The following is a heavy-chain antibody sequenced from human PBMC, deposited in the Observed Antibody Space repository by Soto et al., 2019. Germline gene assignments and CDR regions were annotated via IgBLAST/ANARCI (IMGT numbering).Heavy chain of an antibody. V-gene: IGHV4-31*01. Sequence: QVQLQESGPGLVKPSQTLSLTCTVSGDSITSGAYYWSWIRHHPGKGLEWIGYIYYSGSTYYNPCLKSLVSISVDTYQNQFSMKLSSLTAADTAVYYCASVDNRIAIDSWGTGTLVIGSS. J-gene: IGHJ4*02. CDR3: ASVDNRIAIDS. CDR1: GDSITSGAYY. CDR2: IYYSGST. D-gene: IGHD6-13*01.